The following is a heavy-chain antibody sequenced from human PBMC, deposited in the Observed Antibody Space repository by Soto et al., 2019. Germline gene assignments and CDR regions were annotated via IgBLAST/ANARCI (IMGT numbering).Heavy chain of an antibody. CDR2: TRNKANRYTT. J-gene: IGHJ4*02. D-gene: IGHD2-15*01. V-gene: IGHV3-72*01. CDR3: ARGHQDKTRDQYYFDY. Sequence: GGSLRLSCAASGFTFSDHYMDWVRQAPGKGLEWVARTRNKANRYTTEYAASVKGRFTISRDDSKNSLYLQMNSLKTEDTAVYYCARGHQDKTRDQYYFDYWGPGTLVNVSS. CDR1: GFTFSDHY.